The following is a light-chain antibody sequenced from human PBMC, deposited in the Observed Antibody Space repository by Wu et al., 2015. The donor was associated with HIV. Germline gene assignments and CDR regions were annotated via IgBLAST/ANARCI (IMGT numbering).Light chain of an antibody. J-gene: IGKJ2*01. V-gene: IGKV3-20*01. CDR3: QQYGSSPGT. CDR2: GAS. CDR1: QSVTSSF. Sequence: EIVLTQSPGTLSLSPGERTSLSCRASQSVTSSFLAWYQQTPGQAPRLLIYGASRRATGTPDRFSGSGSGTDFTLTITRLEPEDFAVYYCQQYGSSPGTFGQGTKLEIK.